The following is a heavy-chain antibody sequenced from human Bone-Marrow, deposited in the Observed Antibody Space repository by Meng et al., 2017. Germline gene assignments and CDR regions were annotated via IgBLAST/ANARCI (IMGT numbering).Heavy chain of an antibody. CDR2: INPNSGGT. Sequence: ASVKVSCKASGYTFTGYYMHWVRQAPGQGLEWMGWINPNSGGTNYAQKFQGRVTMTRDTSISTAYMELSSLRSEDTAVYYCARARGPIPCDYVDVIAIWWQGKTV. D-gene: IGHD4-17*01. V-gene: IGHV1-2*02. CDR1: GYTFTGYY. J-gene: IGHJ3*02. CDR3: ARARGPIPCDYVDVIAI.